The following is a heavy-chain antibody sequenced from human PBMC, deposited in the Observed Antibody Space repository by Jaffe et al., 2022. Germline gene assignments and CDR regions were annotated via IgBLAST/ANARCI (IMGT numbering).Heavy chain of an antibody. D-gene: IGHD1-26*01. CDR3: ARGGGWVGATTSYYYMDV. V-gene: IGHV4-59*01. CDR2: IYYSGST. CDR1: GGSISSYY. Sequence: QVQLQESGPGLVKPSETLSLTCTVSGGSISSYYWSWIRQPPGKGLEWIGYIYYSGSTNYNPSLKSRVTISVDTSKNQFSLKLSSVTAADTAVYYCARGGGWVGATTSYYYMDVWGKGTTVTVSS. J-gene: IGHJ6*03.